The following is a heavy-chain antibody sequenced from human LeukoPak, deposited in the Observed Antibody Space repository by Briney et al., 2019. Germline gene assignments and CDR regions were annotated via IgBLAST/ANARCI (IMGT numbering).Heavy chain of an antibody. CDR1: GFTFSSYE. V-gene: IGHV3-48*03. Sequence: GGSLRLSCAASGFTFSSYEMNWVRQAPGKGLEWISYISGSGSTIYYADSVEGRFTISRDNARSSLYLQLNSLRAEDTAVYYCAKVPQWSSFRFFDYWGQGTLVTVSS. D-gene: IGHD6-13*01. J-gene: IGHJ4*02. CDR3: AKVPQWSSFRFFDY. CDR2: ISGSGSTI.